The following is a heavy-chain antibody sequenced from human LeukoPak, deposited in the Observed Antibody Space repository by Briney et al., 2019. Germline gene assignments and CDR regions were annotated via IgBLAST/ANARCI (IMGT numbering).Heavy chain of an antibody. CDR1: GFTFSSYA. V-gene: IGHV3-30-3*01. Sequence: GGSLRLSCAASGFTFSSYAMHWVRQAPGKGLEWVAVISYDGSNKYYADSVRGRFTISRDNSKNTLYLQMNSLRAEDTAVYYCARDPGAGAFDIWGQGTMVTVSS. CDR3: ARDPGAGAFDI. D-gene: IGHD7-27*01. CDR2: ISYDGSNK. J-gene: IGHJ3*02.